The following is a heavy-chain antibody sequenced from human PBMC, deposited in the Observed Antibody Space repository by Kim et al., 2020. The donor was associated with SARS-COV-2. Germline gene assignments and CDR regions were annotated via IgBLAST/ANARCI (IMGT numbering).Heavy chain of an antibody. CDR3: ARVGFRELTLDY. V-gene: IGHV4-30-2*05. D-gene: IGHD3-10*01. J-gene: IGHJ4*02. Sequence: SYNPSLKSRVTISVDTSKNQFSLKLSSVTAADTAVYYCARVGFRELTLDYWGQGTLVTVSS.